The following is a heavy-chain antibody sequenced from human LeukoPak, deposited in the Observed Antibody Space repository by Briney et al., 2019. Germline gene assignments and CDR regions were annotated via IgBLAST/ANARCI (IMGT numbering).Heavy chain of an antibody. CDR2: ISYSGST. D-gene: IGHD3-16*02. J-gene: IGHJ4*02. CDR1: GGSISSYY. CDR3: ARYIWGSYPTFEDY. V-gene: IGHV4-59*01. Sequence: SETLSLTCTVSGGSISSYYWSWIRQPPGKGLEWIGYISYSGSTNYNPSLKSRVTISVDTSKYQLSLKLNSVTAADTAVYYCARYIWGSYPTFEDYWGQGSLVTVSS.